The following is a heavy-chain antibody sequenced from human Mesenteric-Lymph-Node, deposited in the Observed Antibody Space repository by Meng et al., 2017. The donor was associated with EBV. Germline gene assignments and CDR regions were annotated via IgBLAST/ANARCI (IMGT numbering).Heavy chain of an antibody. J-gene: IGHJ4*02. V-gene: IGHV4-34*01. CDR3: ARIGQSTSWRGLVVDY. Sequence: GPLTQWGAGLLKPSETLALTCDVYGGSFRGYYWSWIRQPPEKGLEWIGEIDDSGSTNYNPSLKSRVTILIDTSKNQFSLKLNAVTAADTALYYCARIGQSTSWRGLVVDYWGQGTLVTVSS. CDR1: GGSFRGYY. CDR2: IDDSGST. D-gene: IGHD2-2*01.